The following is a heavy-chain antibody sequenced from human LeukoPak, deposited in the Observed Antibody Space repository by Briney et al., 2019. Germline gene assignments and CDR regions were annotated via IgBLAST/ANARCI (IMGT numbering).Heavy chain of an antibody. CDR3: ASFLWFGEGNCYYGMDV. Sequence: PGGSLRLSCAASGFTFSSYEMNWVRQAPGKGLEWVSYISSSGSTIYYADSVKGRFTISRDNAKNSLYLQMNSLRAEDTAVYYCASFLWFGEGNCYYGMDVWGQGTTVTVSS. D-gene: IGHD3-10*01. V-gene: IGHV3-48*03. CDR2: ISSSGSTI. CDR1: GFTFSSYE. J-gene: IGHJ6*02.